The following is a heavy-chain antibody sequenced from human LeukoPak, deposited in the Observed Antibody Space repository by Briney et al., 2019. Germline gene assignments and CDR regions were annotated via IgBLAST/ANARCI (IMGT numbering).Heavy chain of an antibody. CDR3: AKRKDRSGYYHIDY. J-gene: IGHJ4*02. Sequence: GGSLRLSCAASGFTFSTYVMNWVRQAPGKGLEWVSAIGGSDGTTFYADSVKGRFTISRDNSKNTLFLQLNSLRAEDTAVYYCAKRKDRSGYYHIDYWGQGTLVTVSS. D-gene: IGHD3-22*01. CDR2: IGGSDGTT. CDR1: GFTFSTYV. V-gene: IGHV3-23*01.